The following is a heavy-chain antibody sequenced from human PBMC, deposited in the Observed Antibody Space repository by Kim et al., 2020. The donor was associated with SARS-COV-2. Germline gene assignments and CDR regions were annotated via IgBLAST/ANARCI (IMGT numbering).Heavy chain of an antibody. CDR3: AKSFYGSGSYIGTQYYYYGMDV. CDR2: IWYDGSNK. D-gene: IGHD3-10*01. V-gene: IGHV3-33*06. Sequence: GGSLRLSCAASGFTFSSYGMHWVRQAPGKGLEWVAVIWYDGSNKYYADSVKGRFTISRDNSKNTLYLQMNSLRAEDTAVYYCAKSFYGSGSYIGTQYYYYGMDVWGQGTTVTVSS. CDR1: GFTFSSYG. J-gene: IGHJ6*02.